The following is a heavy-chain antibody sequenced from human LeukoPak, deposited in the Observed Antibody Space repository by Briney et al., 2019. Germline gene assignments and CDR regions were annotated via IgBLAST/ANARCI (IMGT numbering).Heavy chain of an antibody. J-gene: IGHJ4*02. D-gene: IGHD6-19*01. CDR1: GFTFTNYA. Sequence: GGSLRLSCAASGFTFTNYAMHWVRQAPGKGLEFVAAINSDGDGTYYGNSVKGRFTISRDTSKNTLFLQMDSLRPDDTSVYYCARDKRNSNGWYATFDYWGQGTLVTISS. V-gene: IGHV3-64*01. CDR3: ARDKRNSNGWYATFDY. CDR2: INSDGDGT.